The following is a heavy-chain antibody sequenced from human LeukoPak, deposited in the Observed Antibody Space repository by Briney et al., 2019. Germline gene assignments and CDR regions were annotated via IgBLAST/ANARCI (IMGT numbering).Heavy chain of an antibody. Sequence: GGSLRLSCAASGFTFSSFAMTWVRQTPGKGLEWVSFIGGSGRTTHYADSVKGRFIISRDNSRNTLYLQMNSLRAEDTAVYYCAKDLSSVTRGPDWGQGTLVTVSS. CDR2: IGGSGRTT. V-gene: IGHV3-23*01. J-gene: IGHJ4*02. D-gene: IGHD4-17*01. CDR1: GFTFSSFA. CDR3: AKDLSSVTRGPD.